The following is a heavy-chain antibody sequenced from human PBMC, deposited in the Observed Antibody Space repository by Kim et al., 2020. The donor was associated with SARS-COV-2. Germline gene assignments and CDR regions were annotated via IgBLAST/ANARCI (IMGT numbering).Heavy chain of an antibody. CDR3: ARDFGSERVRITIFGVVKYYFDY. D-gene: IGHD3-3*01. V-gene: IGHV3-21*01. CDR2: ISSSSSYI. Sequence: GGSLRLSCAASGFTFSSYSMNWVRQAPGKGLEWVSSISSSSSYIYYADSVKGRFTISRDNAKNSLYLQMNSLRAEDTAVYYCARDFGSERVRITIFGVVKYYFDYWGQGTLVTVSS. CDR1: GFTFSSYS. J-gene: IGHJ4*02.